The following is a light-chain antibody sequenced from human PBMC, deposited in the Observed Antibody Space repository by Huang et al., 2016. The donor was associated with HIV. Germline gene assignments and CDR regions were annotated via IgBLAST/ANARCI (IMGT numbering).Light chain of an antibody. CDR2: KAS. J-gene: IGKJ1*01. V-gene: IGKV1-5*03. Sequence: DIQMTQSPSTLSASVGDRVTLTCRARQSISNYLAWYQPKPGKAPKLLIYKASTLERGVPSRFGGSGSGTEFTLTISSLQPDDFATYYCQQYNSYRTFGQGTKVEIK. CDR3: QQYNSYRT. CDR1: QSISNY.